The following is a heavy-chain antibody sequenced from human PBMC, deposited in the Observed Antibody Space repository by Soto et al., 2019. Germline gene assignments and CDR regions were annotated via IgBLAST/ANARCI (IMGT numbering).Heavy chain of an antibody. CDR1: GASISSTNW. V-gene: IGHV4-4*02. CDR3: ARVLQGCSGTSCYLDI. CDR2: ILHSGSA. D-gene: IGHD2-2*01. Sequence: QVQLQESGPGLAKPSGTLSLTCAVSGASISSTNWWNWVRQAPGKGPEWIGEILHSGSANYNPSLKRRCSIAVDESRNQCSLRLTSVTAADTAVYYCARVLQGCSGTSCYLDIWGQGTMVTASA. J-gene: IGHJ3*02.